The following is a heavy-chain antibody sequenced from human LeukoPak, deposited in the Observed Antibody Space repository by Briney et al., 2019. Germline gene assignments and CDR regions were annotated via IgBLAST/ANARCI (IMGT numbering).Heavy chain of an antibody. CDR1: XYTXTGYY. V-gene: IGHV1-2*06. Sequence: SCKAXXYTXTGYYMHWVRQAPGQGLEWMGRINPNSGGTNYAQKFQGRVTMNRDTYKSTAYMELSRLRSDDTAVYYCARDRGGYSSSWTDYWGQGTLVTVSS. CDR3: ARDRGGYSSSWTDY. CDR2: INPNSGGT. D-gene: IGHD6-13*01. J-gene: IGHJ4*02.